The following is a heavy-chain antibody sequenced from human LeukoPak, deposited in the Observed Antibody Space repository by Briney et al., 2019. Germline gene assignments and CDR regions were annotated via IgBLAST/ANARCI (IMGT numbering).Heavy chain of an antibody. Sequence: PGGSLRLSCAXXGXXXXXXXXXXXXXAXXXXLXXVXXISXDXSXXXYEASVQXRXTTSSDNSKNTLYLQMNSLRAEXTAVYYCAKDLYGSGSYFAYWGQGTMVTVSS. V-gene: IGHV3-30*18. CDR2: ISXDXSXX. D-gene: IGHD3-10*01. CDR1: GXXXXXXX. J-gene: IGHJ4*01. CDR3: AKDLYGSGSYFAY.